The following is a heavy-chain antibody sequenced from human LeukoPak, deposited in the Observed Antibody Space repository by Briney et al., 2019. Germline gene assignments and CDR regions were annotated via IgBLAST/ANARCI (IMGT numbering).Heavy chain of an antibody. J-gene: IGHJ4*02. CDR3: ARTPNNSPFDYVS. V-gene: IGHV5-51*01. D-gene: IGHD3-16*01. Sequence: GESLKISCKGSGYSLTSYWIGWVRQMPGKGLEWVGNIYPGDSDIRYSPSFQGQVTISADRSSSTAYLQWSSLKASDTAMFYCARTPNNSPFDYVSWGQGTLVTVSS. CDR2: IYPGDSDI. CDR1: GYSLTSYW.